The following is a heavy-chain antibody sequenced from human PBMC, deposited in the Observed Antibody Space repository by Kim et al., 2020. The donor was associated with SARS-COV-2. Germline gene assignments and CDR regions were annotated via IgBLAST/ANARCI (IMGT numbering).Heavy chain of an antibody. CDR2: IYYSGST. Sequence: SETLSLTCTVSGGSVSSGSYYWSWIRQPPGKGLEWIGYIYYSGSTNYNPSLKSRVTISVDTSKNQFSLKLSSVTAADTAVYYCARLRVVRNSYGGNSKGYFDPWGSGTLVTVSS. CDR1: GGSVSSGSYY. V-gene: IGHV4-61*01. J-gene: IGHJ2*01. D-gene: IGHD5-18*01. CDR3: ARLRVVRNSYGGNSKGYFDP.